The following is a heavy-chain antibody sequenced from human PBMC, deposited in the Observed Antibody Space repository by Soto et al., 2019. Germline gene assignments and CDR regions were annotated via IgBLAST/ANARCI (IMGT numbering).Heavy chain of an antibody. Sequence: PGGSLRLSCAASGFTFSNYWMSWVRQAPGKGLEWVANIKQDGSESNYADSVKGRFTISRDNAENSLYLQMTSLRAEDTAVYCCASARHIGPWGQGTLVTVSS. CDR1: GFTFSNYW. V-gene: IGHV3-7*01. CDR3: ASARHIGP. J-gene: IGHJ5*02. CDR2: IKQDGSES. D-gene: IGHD2-21*01.